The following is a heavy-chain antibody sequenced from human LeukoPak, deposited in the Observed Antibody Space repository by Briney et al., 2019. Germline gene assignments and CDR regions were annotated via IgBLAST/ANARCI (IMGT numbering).Heavy chain of an antibody. CDR1: GFSFSSYY. V-gene: IGHV3-7*03. J-gene: IGHJ6*02. CDR2: INPDGNER. D-gene: IGHD6-19*01. CDR3: TRDLAAVPGPRMDV. Sequence: AGGSLRLSCAASGFSFSSYYMSWVRQAPGKGLEWVALINPDGNERYYVDPVKGRFTISRNNARNSLYLQMDSLRDDDTAMYFCTRDLAAVPGPRMDVWGQGTTVTVSS.